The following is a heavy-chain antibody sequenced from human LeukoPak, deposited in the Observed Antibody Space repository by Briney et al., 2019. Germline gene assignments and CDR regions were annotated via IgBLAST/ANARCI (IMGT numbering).Heavy chain of an antibody. CDR2: IYYSGST. CDR1: GGSISSGGYY. Sequence: PSQTLSLTCTVSGGSISSGGYYWSWIRQHPGKGLEWIGYIYYSGSTYYNPSLKSRVTISVDASKNQFSLKLSSVTAADTAVYYCARVFAENDYGDFTATFDYWGQGTLVTVSS. D-gene: IGHD4-17*01. CDR3: ARVFAENDYGDFTATFDY. J-gene: IGHJ4*02. V-gene: IGHV4-31*03.